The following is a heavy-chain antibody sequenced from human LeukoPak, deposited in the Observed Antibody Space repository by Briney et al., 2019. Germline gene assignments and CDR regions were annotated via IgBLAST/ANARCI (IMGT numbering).Heavy chain of an antibody. J-gene: IGHJ3*02. D-gene: IGHD3-10*01. V-gene: IGHV3-74*01. CDR2: IHGDGSTT. CDR1: GFTFSSYW. Sequence: GGSLRLSCAASGFTFSSYWMHWVRQAPGKGLVWVSRIHGDGSTTTYADSVKGRFTISRDNAKNTLYLQVNSLRAEDTAVYYCARGRFGELSVATFDIWGQGTMVTVSS. CDR3: ARGRFGELSVATFDI.